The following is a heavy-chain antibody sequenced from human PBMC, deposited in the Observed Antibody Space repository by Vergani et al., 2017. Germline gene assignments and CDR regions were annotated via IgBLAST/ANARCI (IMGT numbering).Heavy chain of an antibody. CDR1: GGTFSSYA. J-gene: IGHJ6*03. Sequence: QVQLVQSGAEVKKPGSSVKVSCKASGGTFSSYAISWVRQAPGQGLEWMGGIIPIFGTANYAQKFQGRVTITAYESTSTAYMELCSLRSEDTAVYYCARGYGSGSYPLPKLIYYYYYMDVWGKGTTVTVSS. CDR3: ARGYGSGSYPLPKLIYYYYYMDV. CDR2: IIPIFGTA. D-gene: IGHD3-10*01. V-gene: IGHV1-69*01.